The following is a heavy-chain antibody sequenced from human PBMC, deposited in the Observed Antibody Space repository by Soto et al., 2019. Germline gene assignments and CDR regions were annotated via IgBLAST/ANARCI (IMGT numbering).Heavy chain of an antibody. D-gene: IGHD3-22*01. V-gene: IGHV3-48*02. CDR1: GFTFSSYS. Sequence: GGSLRLSCAASGFTFSSYSMNWVRQAPGKGLEWVSYISSSSSTIYYADSVKGRFTISRDNAKNSLYLQMNSLRDEDTAVYYCARVHGYYYDSSGYEDYWGQGTLVTVSS. J-gene: IGHJ4*02. CDR2: ISSSSSTI. CDR3: ARVHGYYYDSSGYEDY.